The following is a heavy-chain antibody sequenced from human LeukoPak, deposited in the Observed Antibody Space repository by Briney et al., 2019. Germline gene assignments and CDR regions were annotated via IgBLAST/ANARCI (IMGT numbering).Heavy chain of an antibody. CDR3: ARDYGYYGSGSYYDY. CDR1: GYTFTSYV. V-gene: IGHV1-3*03. J-gene: IGHJ4*02. CDR2: INAGNGNT. D-gene: IGHD3-10*01. Sequence: GASVKVSCKASGYTFTSYVMHWVRQAPGQRLEWMGWINAGNGNTKYSQEFQGRVTITRDTSASTAYMELSSLRSEDMAVYYCARDYGYYGSGSYYDYWGQGTLVTVSS.